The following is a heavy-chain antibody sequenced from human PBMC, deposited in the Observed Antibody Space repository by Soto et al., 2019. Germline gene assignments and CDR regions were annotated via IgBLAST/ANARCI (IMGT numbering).Heavy chain of an antibody. J-gene: IGHJ4*02. CDR1: GGSVSSGSYY. V-gene: IGHV4-61*01. Sequence: SETLSLTCTVSGGSVSSGSYYWSWIRQPPGKGLEWIGYVSYSGTTNYNPSLKSRVTISVDTSKNQFSLKLRSVTAADTAVYYCARGRWLHSYYFDYWAQGTLVTVSS. D-gene: IGHD5-12*01. CDR2: VSYSGTT. CDR3: ARGRWLHSYYFDY.